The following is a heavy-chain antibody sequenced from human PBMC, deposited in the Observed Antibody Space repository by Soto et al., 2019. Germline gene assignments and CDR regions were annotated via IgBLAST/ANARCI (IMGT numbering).Heavy chain of an antibody. CDR1: GYFFTSHY. J-gene: IGHJ4*02. CDR3: AREVTYGGGSFSLGL. Sequence: GSVKVSCKTSGYFFTSHYIHLVRLAPGRGLEWMGRINPNNGDTNSPQKFQGRVTMTSDTSISTAYMEMSGLRSDDTALYYCAREVTYGGGSFSLGLWGQGTMVTVSS. V-gene: IGHV1-2*06. D-gene: IGHD3-10*01. CDR2: INPNNGDT.